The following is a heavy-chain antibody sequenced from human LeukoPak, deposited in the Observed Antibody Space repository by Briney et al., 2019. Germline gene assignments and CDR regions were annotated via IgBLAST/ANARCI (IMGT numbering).Heavy chain of an antibody. J-gene: IGHJ3*02. Sequence: PGRSLRLSCAASGFTFDDYAMHWGRQAPGKGLEWVSGISWNSGSIGYADSVKGRFTISRDNAKNSLYLQMNSLRAEDVALYYCAKDMEQWGAFDIWGQGTMVTVSS. CDR3: AKDMEQWGAFDI. V-gene: IGHV3-9*03. CDR1: GFTFDDYA. CDR2: ISWNSGSI. D-gene: IGHD6-19*01.